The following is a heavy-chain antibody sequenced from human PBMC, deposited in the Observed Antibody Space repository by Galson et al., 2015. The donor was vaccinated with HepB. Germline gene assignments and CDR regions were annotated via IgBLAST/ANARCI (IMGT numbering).Heavy chain of an antibody. V-gene: IGHV3-7*03. Sequence: SLRLSCAGSRFTFSGYWMSWVRQAPGKGLEWVANIKQDGSEKYYVDSVKGRFTISRDNAKNSLYLQMNSLRVEDTAVYYCASSLVLPAGIVYYYYGMDVWGQGTTVTVSS. CDR3: ASSLVLPAGIVYYYYGMDV. J-gene: IGHJ6*02. CDR1: RFTFSGYW. CDR2: IKQDGSEK. D-gene: IGHD2-2*01.